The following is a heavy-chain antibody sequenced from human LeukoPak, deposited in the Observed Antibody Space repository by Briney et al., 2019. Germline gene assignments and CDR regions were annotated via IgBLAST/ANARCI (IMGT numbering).Heavy chain of an antibody. V-gene: IGHV4-39*01. CDR2: IYYSGST. J-gene: IGHJ4*02. D-gene: IGHD5-18*01. CDR1: GGSISSSSYN. CDR3: ARHLRLIQLWLT. Sequence: SETLSLTCTVSGGSISSSSYNWGWIRQPPGKGLEWIGSIYYSGSTYYNPSLKSRVTISVDTSKNQFSLKLSSVTAADTAVYYCARHLRLIQLWLTWGQGTRVTVSS.